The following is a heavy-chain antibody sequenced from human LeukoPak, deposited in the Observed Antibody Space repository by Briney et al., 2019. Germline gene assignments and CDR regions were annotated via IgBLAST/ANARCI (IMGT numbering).Heavy chain of an antibody. Sequence: PGGSLRLSCAASGFTFSSYSMNWVRQAPGKGLEWVSSISSSSSYIYYADSVKGRFTISRDNAKNSLYLQMNSLRAEDTAVYYCARDRNLAGWFDPWGQGTLVTVSS. CDR1: GFTFSSYS. J-gene: IGHJ5*02. V-gene: IGHV3-21*01. D-gene: IGHD6-19*01. CDR2: ISSSSSYI. CDR3: ARDRNLAGWFDP.